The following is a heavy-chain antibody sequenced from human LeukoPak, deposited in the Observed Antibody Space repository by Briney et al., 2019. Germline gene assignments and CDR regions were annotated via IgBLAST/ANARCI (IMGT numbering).Heavy chain of an antibody. D-gene: IGHD6-19*01. CDR1: GFTFDDYA. J-gene: IGHJ4*02. CDR3: AKAESSAWYRPFDY. CDR2: ISWNSGSI. V-gene: IGHV3-9*03. Sequence: GRSLRLSCAASGFTFDDYAMHWVRQAPGKGLEWVSGISWNSGSIDYADSVKGRFTNSRDNAKNSLYLQMNSLRGEDMALYYCAKAESSAWYRPFDYWGQGTLVTVSS.